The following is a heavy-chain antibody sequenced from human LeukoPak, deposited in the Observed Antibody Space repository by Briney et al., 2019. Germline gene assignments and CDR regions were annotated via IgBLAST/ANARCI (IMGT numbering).Heavy chain of an antibody. V-gene: IGHV1-69*06. Sequence: ASVKVSCKASGGTFSSYAISWVRQAPGQGLEWMGGIIPIFGTANYAQKFQGRVTITADKSTSTAYMELSSLRSEDTAVYYCARVAICGGDCYFVTDWFDSWGQGTLVTVSS. CDR2: IIPIFGTA. D-gene: IGHD2-21*02. CDR3: ARVAICGGDCYFVTDWFDS. J-gene: IGHJ5*01. CDR1: GGTFSSYA.